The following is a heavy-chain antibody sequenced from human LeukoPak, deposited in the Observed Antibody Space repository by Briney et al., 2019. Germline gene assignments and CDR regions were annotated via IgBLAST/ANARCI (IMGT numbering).Heavy chain of an antibody. CDR2: INHSGST. CDR3: ARRRIAARLRNWFDP. V-gene: IGHV4-34*01. J-gene: IGHJ5*02. CDR1: GGSFSGYY. Sequence: SETLSLTCAVYGGSFSGYYWSWIRQPPGKGLEWIGEINHSGSTNYNPSLKSRVTISVDTSKNQFSLKLSSVTAADTAVYYCARRRIAARLRNWFDPWGQGTLVTVSS. D-gene: IGHD6-6*01.